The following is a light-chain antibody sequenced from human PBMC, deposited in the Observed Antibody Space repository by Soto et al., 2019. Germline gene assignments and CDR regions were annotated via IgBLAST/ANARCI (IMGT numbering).Light chain of an antibody. CDR1: QCIITY. V-gene: IGKV1-5*03. J-gene: IGKJ1*01. CDR3: QHYDSYSEA. CDR2: KAF. Sequence: DIQMTQTTSSLCGSVGDRLSMSCLASQCIITYLNWYQQKPGKAPKLLIYKAFTLKSGGPSRFSGIGSGTEFTLTITSLQPDDFPTYYIQHYDSYSEAFGQGTKVEIK.